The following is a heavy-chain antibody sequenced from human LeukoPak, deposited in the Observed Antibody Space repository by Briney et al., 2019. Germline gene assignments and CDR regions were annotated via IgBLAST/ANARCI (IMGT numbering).Heavy chain of an antibody. CDR1: GGSFSGYY. CDR2: INHSGST. D-gene: IGHD3-3*01. CDR3: ARGRSPIFGVVITPFDP. J-gene: IGHJ5*02. V-gene: IGHV4-34*01. Sequence: SETLSLTCAVYGGSFSGYYWSWIRQPPGKGLEWIGEINHSGSTNYNPSLKSRVTISVDTSKNQFSLKLSSVTAADTAVYYCARGRSPIFGVVITPFDPWGQGTWSPSPQ.